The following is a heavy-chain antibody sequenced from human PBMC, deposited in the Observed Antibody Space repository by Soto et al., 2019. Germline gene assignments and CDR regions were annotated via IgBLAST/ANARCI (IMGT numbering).Heavy chain of an antibody. Sequence: EASVKVSCKASGYTFTGYYMHCVRQAPGQGFEWMGWINPNSGGTNYAQKFQGWVTMTRDTSISTAYMELSRLRSDDTAVYYCASSVSDDFWSGYWPPDIWGQGTMVTVSS. V-gene: IGHV1-2*04. J-gene: IGHJ3*02. CDR2: INPNSGGT. CDR1: GYTFTGYY. D-gene: IGHD3-3*01. CDR3: ASSVSDDFWSGYWPPDI.